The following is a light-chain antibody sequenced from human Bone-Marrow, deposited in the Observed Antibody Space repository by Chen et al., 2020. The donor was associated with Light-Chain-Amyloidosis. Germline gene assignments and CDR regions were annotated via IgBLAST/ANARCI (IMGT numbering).Light chain of an antibody. CDR1: DLPTKY. Sequence: SYELTQPPSVSVSPVLTARLTCSGDDLPTKYAYWYQQKPGQAPVLVIHRDTERPSGISERFSGSSSGTTATLTISGVQAEDEADYHCQSADSSGTYEVIFGGGTKLTVL. J-gene: IGLJ2*01. CDR3: QSADSSGTYEVI. CDR2: RDT. V-gene: IGLV3-25*03.